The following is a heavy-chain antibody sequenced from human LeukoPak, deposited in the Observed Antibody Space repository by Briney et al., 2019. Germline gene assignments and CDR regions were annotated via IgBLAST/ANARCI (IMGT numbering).Heavy chain of an antibody. CDR2: ISGSGDST. Sequence: GVSLGLSCAASGFTLSNYAMRWVRQAPGKGLEWVSGISGSGDSTYYADSVKGRFTISRDNSKNTLYLQMNSLRAEDTAVYYCPRRSGIAVAGAFDYWGQGTLVTVSS. V-gene: IGHV3-23*01. CDR1: GFTLSNYA. D-gene: IGHD6-19*01. CDR3: PRRSGIAVAGAFDY. J-gene: IGHJ4*02.